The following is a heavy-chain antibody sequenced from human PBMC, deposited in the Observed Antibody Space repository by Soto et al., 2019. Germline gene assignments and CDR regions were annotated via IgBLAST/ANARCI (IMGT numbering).Heavy chain of an antibody. Sequence: GASVKVSCKASGYIFMNYGISWVRQAPGQGLEWMGWISAYNGKINYAQNLQGRVTMTTDTSTSTAYMELRSLRSDDTAVYYCARDMYSSSSGFDDWGQGTLVTVSS. CDR1: GYIFMNYG. CDR3: ARDMYSSSSGFDD. V-gene: IGHV1-18*01. CDR2: ISAYNGKI. J-gene: IGHJ5*02. D-gene: IGHD6-6*01.